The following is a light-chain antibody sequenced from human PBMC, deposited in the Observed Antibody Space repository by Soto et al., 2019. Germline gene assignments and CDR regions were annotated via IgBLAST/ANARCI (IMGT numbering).Light chain of an antibody. Sequence: DIQITQSPASLSASVVDRVTITCRASQGISSYLNWYQQKPGKAPKLLIYAASSLQSGVPSRFSGSGSGTDFTLTISSLQPEDFATYYCQQSYSTPRTFGQGTKVDIK. CDR3: QQSYSTPRT. CDR2: AAS. CDR1: QGISSY. J-gene: IGKJ1*01. V-gene: IGKV1-39*01.